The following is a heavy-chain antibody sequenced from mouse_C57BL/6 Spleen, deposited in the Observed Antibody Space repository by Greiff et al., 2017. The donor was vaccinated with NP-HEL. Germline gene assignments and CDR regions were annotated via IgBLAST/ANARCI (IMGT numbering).Heavy chain of an antibody. D-gene: IGHD1-1*01. CDR2: ISDGGSYT. CDR1: GFTFSSYA. J-gene: IGHJ2*01. Sequence: EVNVVESGGGLVKPGGSLKLSCAASGFTFSSYAMSWVRQTPEKRLEWVATISDGGSYTYYPENVKGRFTISRDNAKNNLYLQMSHLKSEDTAMYYCARDITYYFDYWGQGTTLTVSS. CDR3: ARDITYYFDY. V-gene: IGHV5-4*01.